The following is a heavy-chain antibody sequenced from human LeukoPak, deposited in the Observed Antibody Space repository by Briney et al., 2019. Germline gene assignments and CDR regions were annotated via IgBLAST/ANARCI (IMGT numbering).Heavy chain of an antibody. Sequence: GASVKVSCKASGYTFTGYYMHWVRQAPGQGLEWMGWINPNSGGTSYAQKFQGRVTMTRDTSTSTVYMELSSLRSEDTAVYYCARTRELLWFGELFNYFDYWGQGTLVTVSS. CDR2: INPNSGGT. D-gene: IGHD3-10*01. V-gene: IGHV1-2*02. CDR3: ARTRELLWFGELFNYFDY. CDR1: GYTFTGYY. J-gene: IGHJ4*02.